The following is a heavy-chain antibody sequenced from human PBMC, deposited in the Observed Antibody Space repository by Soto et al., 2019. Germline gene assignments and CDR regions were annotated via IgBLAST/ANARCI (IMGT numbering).Heavy chain of an antibody. CDR3: AKDWAYYYDSSGYPDF. CDR1: GFTFSSYA. Sequence: GGSLRLSCAASGFTFSSYAMSWVRQAPGKGLEWVSAISGSGGSTYYADSVKGRFTISRDNSKNTLYLQMNSLRAEDTAVYYCAKDWAYYYDSSGYPDFWGQGTLVPVSS. D-gene: IGHD3-22*01. V-gene: IGHV3-23*01. CDR2: ISGSGGST. J-gene: IGHJ4*02.